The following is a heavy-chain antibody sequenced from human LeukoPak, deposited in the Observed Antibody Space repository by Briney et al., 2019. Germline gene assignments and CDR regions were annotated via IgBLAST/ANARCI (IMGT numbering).Heavy chain of an antibody. V-gene: IGHV3-48*03. CDR3: AGHTFTAMY. CDR1: ASGFSFSSYE. D-gene: IGHD5-18*01. J-gene: IGHJ4*02. CDR2: IGFGGII. Sequence: GGSLRLSCAASGSASGFSFSSYEMNWVRQAPGKGLEWVAYIGFGGIIYYEDSVKGRFTISRDNARNSLSLQMNSLRVEDTAVYYCAGHTFTAMYRGQGTQVTVSS.